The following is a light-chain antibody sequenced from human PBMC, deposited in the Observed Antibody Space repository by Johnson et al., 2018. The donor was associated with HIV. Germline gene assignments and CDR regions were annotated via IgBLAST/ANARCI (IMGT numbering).Light chain of an antibody. CDR3: GTWDSSLSADV. CDR1: SSNIGNNY. Sequence: HSVLTQPPSVSAAPGQKVTISCSGSSSNIGNNYVSWYQQLPGTAPKVLIHDNNKRPSGIPDRFSGSKSGTSATLGITGLQTGDEADYYCGTWDSSLSADVFGTGTKVTVL. CDR2: DNN. J-gene: IGLJ1*01. V-gene: IGLV1-51*01.